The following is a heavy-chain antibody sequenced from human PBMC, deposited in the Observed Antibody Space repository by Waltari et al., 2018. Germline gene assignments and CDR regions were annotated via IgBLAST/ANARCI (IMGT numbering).Heavy chain of an antibody. CDR3: EKDNWNNFEY. J-gene: IGHJ4*02. CDR2: IQTSNGDT. D-gene: IGHD1-20*01. V-gene: IGHV1-18*01. CDR1: GYSFTSCG. Sequence: QVQMVQSGAELKKPGAAVMVSCKASGYSFTSCGISWVRQAPGQGLEWMGWIQTSNGDTNYPQKFQGRVTMTTDRSTSTVYMELRGLRSDDTAVYYCEKDNWNNFEYWGQGTPVTVSS.